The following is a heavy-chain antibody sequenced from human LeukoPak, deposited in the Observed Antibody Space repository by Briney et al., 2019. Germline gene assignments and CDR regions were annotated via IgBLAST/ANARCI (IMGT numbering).Heavy chain of an antibody. J-gene: IGHJ6*02. CDR1: GFTFDDYA. V-gene: IGHV3-43*02. CDR3: AKDHIAAAVSGMDV. D-gene: IGHD6-13*01. Sequence: GGSLRLSCAASGFTFDDYAMHWVRQAPGKGLEWVSLISGDGGSTYYADSVKGRFTISRDNSKNSLYLQMNSLRTEDTALYYCAKDHIAAAVSGMDVRGQGTTVTVSS. CDR2: ISGDGGST.